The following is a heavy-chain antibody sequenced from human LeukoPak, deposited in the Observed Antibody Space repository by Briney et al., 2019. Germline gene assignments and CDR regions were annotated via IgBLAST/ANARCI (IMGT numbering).Heavy chain of an antibody. CDR1: GGSFSGYY. CDR2: INHSGST. V-gene: IGHV4-34*01. J-gene: IGHJ6*03. D-gene: IGHD3-10*01. CDR3: ARVVGVLWLDYMDV. Sequence: ASETLSLTCAVYGGSFSGYYWNWIRQPPGKGLEWIGEINHSGSTYYNPSLKSRVTMSVDTSKNQFSLKLSSVTAADTAVYYCARVVGVLWLDYMDVWGKGTTVTISS.